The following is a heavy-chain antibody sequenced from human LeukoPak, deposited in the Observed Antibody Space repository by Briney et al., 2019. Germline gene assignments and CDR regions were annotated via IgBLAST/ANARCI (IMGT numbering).Heavy chain of an antibody. CDR1: GGTFSSYA. V-gene: IGHV1-69*04. D-gene: IGHD3-10*01. Sequence: RASVTVSCKASGGTFSSYAISWVRQAPGQGLEWMGRIIPILGIANYAQKFQGRVTITADKSTSTAYMELSSLRSEDTAVYYCARRYYGSGSYYSPPGFDYWGQGTLVTVSS. J-gene: IGHJ4*02. CDR2: IIPILGIA. CDR3: ARRYYGSGSYYSPPGFDY.